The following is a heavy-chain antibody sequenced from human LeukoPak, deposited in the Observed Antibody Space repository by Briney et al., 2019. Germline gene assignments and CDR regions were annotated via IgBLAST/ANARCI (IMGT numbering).Heavy chain of an antibody. V-gene: IGHV3-23*01. CDR2: ISGSCGST. CDR1: GFTFSSYA. CDR3: AKRTTYSSGWYIDY. J-gene: IGHJ4*02. Sequence: PGGSLRLSCAASGFTFSSYAMSWVRQAPGKGLEWVSAISGSCGSTYYADSVKCRFTISRDNSKNTLYLQVNSLRAEDTAVYYCAKRTTYSSGWYIDYWGQGTLVTVSS. D-gene: IGHD6-19*01.